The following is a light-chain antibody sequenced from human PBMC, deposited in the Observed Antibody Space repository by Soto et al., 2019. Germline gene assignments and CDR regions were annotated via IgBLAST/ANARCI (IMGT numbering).Light chain of an antibody. CDR1: QSISVY. Sequence: DIQMTQSPSSLSAYVGDRVTITCRASQSISVYLNWYQQKPGKAPNLLIYSSSSLESGVPSRFSGNGSGTDFTLTISSLQTEDFATYFCQQSYSRPRAFGPGTKVEI. CDR3: QQSYSRPRA. V-gene: IGKV1-39*01. CDR2: SSS. J-gene: IGKJ1*01.